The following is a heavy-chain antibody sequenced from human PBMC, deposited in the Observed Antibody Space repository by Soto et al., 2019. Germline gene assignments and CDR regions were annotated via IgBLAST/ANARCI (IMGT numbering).Heavy chain of an antibody. CDR2: INPNSGVT. CDR1: GYTFIAYY. J-gene: IGHJ1*01. Sequence: SVKVSCKASGYTFIAYYIHWVRQAPGQGLEWMGCINPNSGVTNYAQQFQGWVTMTRDTSINTAYMELSRLKSDDTAVYYCARDPTTTTGYFHHWGQGTLVTVSS. CDR3: ARDPTTTTGYFHH. D-gene: IGHD1-1*01. V-gene: IGHV1-2*04.